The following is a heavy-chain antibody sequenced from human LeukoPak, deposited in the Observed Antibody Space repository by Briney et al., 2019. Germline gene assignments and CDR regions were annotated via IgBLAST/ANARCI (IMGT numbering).Heavy chain of an antibody. D-gene: IGHD4-17*01. V-gene: IGHV3-33*06. CDR2: VWYDGNRK. CDR3: AKKAHYDAYAKYFDY. Sequence: GGSLRLSCAASGFTFSNHAMHWVRQAPGTGLERVTLVWYDGNRKYYADSVKGRFTISRDNSNNMLYLQMNSLRAEDTAVYYCAKKAHYDAYAKYFDYWGQGTLVTVSS. CDR1: GFTFSNHA. J-gene: IGHJ4*02.